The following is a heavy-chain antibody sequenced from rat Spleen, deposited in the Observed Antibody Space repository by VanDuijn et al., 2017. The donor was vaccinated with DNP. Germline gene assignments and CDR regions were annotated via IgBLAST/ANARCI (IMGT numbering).Heavy chain of an antibody. V-gene: IGHV5-58*01. CDR2: ISYDGGST. CDR3: TNPPTGSNWFAY. D-gene: IGHD3-4*01. CDR1: GFTFSSYW. Sequence: EVQLVETGGGLVQPGRSLKLSCVASGFTFSSYWMYWIRQGPGKGLEWVASISYDGGSTYYRDSVKGRFTISRDNAKSSLYLQMDSLRSEDTATYYCTNPPTGSNWFAYWGQGTLVTVSS. J-gene: IGHJ3*01.